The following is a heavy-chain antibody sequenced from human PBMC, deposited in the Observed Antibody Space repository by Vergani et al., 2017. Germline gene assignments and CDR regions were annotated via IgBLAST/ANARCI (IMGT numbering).Heavy chain of an antibody. D-gene: IGHD2-2*01. Sequence: QVQLVQSGAEVKKPGASVKVSCKASGYTFTSYYMHWVRQAPGQGLEWMGISNPSGGSTSYAQKFQGRVTMTRDTSTSTVYMELSSLRSEDTAVYYCARDSRYCSSTSCYVGRDWFDPWGQGTLVTVSS. CDR3: ARDSRYCSSTSCYVGRDWFDP. CDR2: SNPSGGST. CDR1: GYTFTSYY. J-gene: IGHJ5*02. V-gene: IGHV1-46*01.